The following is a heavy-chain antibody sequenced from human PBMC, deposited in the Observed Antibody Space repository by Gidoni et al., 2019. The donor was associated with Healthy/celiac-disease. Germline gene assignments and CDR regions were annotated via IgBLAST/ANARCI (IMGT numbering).Heavy chain of an antibody. Sequence: QVQLVGSGGGVVQPGGALGLAWAEAGFTSSSFGLHWVRQAPGKGLEWVAVIWYDGSNKYYADSVKGRFTISRDNSKNTLYLQMNSLRAEDTAVYYCARRGIQLWNGMDVWGQGTTVTVSS. CDR2: IWYDGSNK. J-gene: IGHJ6*02. CDR3: ARRGIQLWNGMDV. D-gene: IGHD5-18*01. V-gene: IGHV3-33*01. CDR1: GFTSSSFG.